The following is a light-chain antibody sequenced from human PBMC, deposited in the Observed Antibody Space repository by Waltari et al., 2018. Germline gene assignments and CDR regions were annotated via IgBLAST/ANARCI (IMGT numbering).Light chain of an antibody. J-gene: IGLJ1*01. CDR2: DVS. CDR3: TSYTSSNTYV. Sequence: QSALTPPASVSGSRGQSIPISCPGTSRDVGSYNYVSWYQQHPGKAPKLMIYDVSKRPSGVSNRFSGSKSGNTASLTISGLQAEDEADYYCTSYTSSNTYVFGTGTKVTVL. CDR1: SRDVGSYNY. V-gene: IGLV2-14*01.